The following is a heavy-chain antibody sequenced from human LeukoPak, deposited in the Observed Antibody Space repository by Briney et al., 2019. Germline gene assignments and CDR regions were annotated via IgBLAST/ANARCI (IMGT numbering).Heavy chain of an antibody. CDR2: IYYSGST. D-gene: IGHD3-3*01. CDR1: GGSISSYY. J-gene: IGHJ4*02. V-gene: IGHV4-59*08. CDR3: ARHYDFWSGYWYFDY. Sequence: SETLSLTCTVSGGSISSYYWSWIRQPPGKGLEWIGYIYYSGSTNYNPSLKSRATISVDTSKNQFSLKLSSVTAADTAVYYCARHYDFWSGYWYFDYWGQGTLVTVSS.